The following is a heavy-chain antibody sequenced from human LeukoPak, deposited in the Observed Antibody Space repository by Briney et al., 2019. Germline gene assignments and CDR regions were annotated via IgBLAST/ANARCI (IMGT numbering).Heavy chain of an antibody. CDR2: INPSGGST. CDR3: ARDRDSDFGYYYYMDV. J-gene: IGHJ6*03. Sequence: ASVKVSCKASGYTFTSYYMHWVRQAPGQGLEWMGIINPSGGSTSYAQKFQGRVTMTRDTSTSTVYMELSSLRSEDTAVYYCARDRDSDFGYYYYMDVWGKGTTVTVSS. D-gene: IGHD3-3*01. V-gene: IGHV1-46*01. CDR1: GYTFTSYY.